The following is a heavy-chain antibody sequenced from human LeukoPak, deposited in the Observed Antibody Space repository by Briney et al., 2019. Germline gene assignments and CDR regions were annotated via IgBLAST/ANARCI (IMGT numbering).Heavy chain of an antibody. Sequence: PSETLSLTCTVTGASISSHYWCWIRQTPGTGLEWIGDIYDRGSTTYNPSLKSRVSISVDTSRNQFSLNLRSVTAADTAVYYCAKIEVGGFDPWGQGTLVTVSS. CDR3: AKIEVGGFDP. D-gene: IGHD1-26*01. V-gene: IGHV4-59*11. J-gene: IGHJ5*02. CDR1: GASISSHY. CDR2: IYDRGST.